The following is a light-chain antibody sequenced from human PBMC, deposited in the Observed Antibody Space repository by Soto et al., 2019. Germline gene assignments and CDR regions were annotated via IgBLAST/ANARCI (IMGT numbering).Light chain of an antibody. CDR3: SSYTSSNTHV. CDR1: SSDVGTYNH. V-gene: IGLV2-14*03. Sequence: QSVLTQPASVSGPPGQSIAISCTGTSSDVGTYNHVSWYQQHAGKAPKLMIYDVTNRPSGVSNRFSGSKSGNTASLTISGLQAEDEADYYCSSYTSSNTHVFGTGTKVTVL. CDR2: DVT. J-gene: IGLJ1*01.